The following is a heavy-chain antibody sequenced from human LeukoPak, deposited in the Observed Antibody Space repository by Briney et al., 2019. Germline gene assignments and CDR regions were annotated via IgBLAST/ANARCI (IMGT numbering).Heavy chain of an antibody. V-gene: IGHV3-23*01. CDR3: ARVPRRGDYYYGMDV. D-gene: IGHD1-14*01. J-gene: IGHJ6*02. Sequence: PGGSLRLSCAASGFTFSSYAMSWVRQAPGKGLEWVSAISGSGGSTYYADSVKGRSTISRDNAKNSLYLQMNSLRAEDTAVYYCARVPRRGDYYYGMDVWGQGTTVTVSS. CDR2: ISGSGGST. CDR1: GFTFSSYA.